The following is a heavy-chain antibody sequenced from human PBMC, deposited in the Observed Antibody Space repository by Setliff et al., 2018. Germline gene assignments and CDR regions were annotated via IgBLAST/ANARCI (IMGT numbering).Heavy chain of an antibody. J-gene: IGHJ6*03. D-gene: IGHD6-19*01. CDR3: AREQWLDPPGYYYMDV. CDR2: VYYSGNT. V-gene: IGHV4-59*12. Sequence: KPSETLSLTCTVSGGSISSYYWSWIRQPPGKGLEWIGCVYYSGNTNYNPSLKSRVTMSIDTSKNQFSLKLNSVTAADMAVYYCAREQWLDPPGYYYMDVWAKGTTVTVSS. CDR1: GGSISSYY.